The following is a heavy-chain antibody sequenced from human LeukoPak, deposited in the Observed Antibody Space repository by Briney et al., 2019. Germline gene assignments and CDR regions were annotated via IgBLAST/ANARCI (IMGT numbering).Heavy chain of an antibody. CDR1: GGTFSSYG. CDR2: IIPIFGTA. J-gene: IGHJ4*02. CDR3: ARTYSSSWSYCNS. D-gene: IGHD6-13*01. Sequence: GASMKVSCKASGGTFSSYGISWVRQAPGQGLEWMGGIIPIFGTANYAQKFQGRVTITADESTSTAYMELSSLRSEDTAVYYCARTYSSSWSYCNSWGQGTLVTVSS. V-gene: IGHV1-69*13.